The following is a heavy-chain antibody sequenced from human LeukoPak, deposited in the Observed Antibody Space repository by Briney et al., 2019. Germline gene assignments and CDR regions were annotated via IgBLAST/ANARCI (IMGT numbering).Heavy chain of an antibody. Sequence: SETLSLTCTVSGGSMSSSSYYWGWIRQPPGKGLEWIGSIYYSGNTYYSPSPSLESRVTISVDTSKNQFSLSLTSVTAADTAVYYCARDAPGIAAAGDYWGQGTLVTVSS. J-gene: IGHJ4*02. D-gene: IGHD6-13*01. CDR1: GGSMSSSSYY. V-gene: IGHV4-39*07. CDR2: IYYSGNT. CDR3: ARDAPGIAAAGDY.